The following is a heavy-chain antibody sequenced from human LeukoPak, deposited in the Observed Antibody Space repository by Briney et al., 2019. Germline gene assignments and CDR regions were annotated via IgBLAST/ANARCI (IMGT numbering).Heavy chain of an antibody. V-gene: IGHV3-74*01. D-gene: IGHD2-8*01. Sequence: SGGSLRLSCAASGFTFSSYWMHWVRQAPGKGLVWVSRINSDGSSTSYADSVKGRFTISRDNAKNTLYLQMNSLRAEDTAVYYCARDGPYCTNDVCYQESYYFDYWGQGTLVTVSS. CDR2: INSDGSST. CDR1: GFTFSSYW. CDR3: ARDGPYCTNDVCYQESYYFDY. J-gene: IGHJ4*02.